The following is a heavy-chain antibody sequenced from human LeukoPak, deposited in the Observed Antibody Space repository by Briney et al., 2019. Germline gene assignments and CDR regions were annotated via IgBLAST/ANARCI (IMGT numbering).Heavy chain of an antibody. CDR2: IYTSGST. D-gene: IGHD3-10*01. V-gene: IGHV4-61*02. CDR1: GGSISSGSYY. J-gene: IGHJ6*03. Sequence: SETLSLTCTVSGGSISSGSYYWSCIRQPAGKGLEWIGRIYTSGSTNYNPSLKSRVTISVDTSKNQFSLKLSTVTAADTAVYYCARVYYYGSGSYYNQRYYYYMDVWGKGTTVTISS. CDR3: ARVYYYGSGSYYNQRYYYYMDV.